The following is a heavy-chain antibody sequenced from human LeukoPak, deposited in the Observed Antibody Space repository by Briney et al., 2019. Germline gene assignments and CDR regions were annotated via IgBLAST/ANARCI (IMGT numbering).Heavy chain of an antibody. D-gene: IGHD3-22*01. CDR2: INPNSGGT. Sequence: GASVKVPCKASGYTFTGYYMHWVRQAPGQGLEWMGWINPNSGGTNYAQKFQGRVTMTRDTSISTAYVELSRLRSDDTAVYYCAREVRGDYYDSRFDLWGRGTLVTVSS. J-gene: IGHJ2*01. V-gene: IGHV1-2*02. CDR1: GYTFTGYY. CDR3: AREVRGDYYDSRFDL.